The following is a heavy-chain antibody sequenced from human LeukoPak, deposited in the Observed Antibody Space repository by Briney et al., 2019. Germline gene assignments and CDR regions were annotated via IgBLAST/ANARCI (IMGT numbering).Heavy chain of an antibody. J-gene: IGHJ5*02. D-gene: IGHD6-19*01. CDR1: GNSISSGDNY. Sequence: SETLSPTCTVSGNSISSGDNYWSWIRQPAGKGLEWIGRIYTSGSTNYNPSLKSRVTISVDTSKNQFSLKLSSVTAADTAVYYCARNRPTVAGMHWFDPWGQGTLVTVSS. CDR2: IYTSGST. CDR3: ARNRPTVAGMHWFDP. V-gene: IGHV4-61*02.